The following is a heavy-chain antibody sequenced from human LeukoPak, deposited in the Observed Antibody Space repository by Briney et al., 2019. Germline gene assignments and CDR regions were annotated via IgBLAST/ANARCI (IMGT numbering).Heavy chain of an antibody. Sequence: GRSLRLSCAAPGFTFDDYAFDWVRQAPGKGLEWVSSISWNSDNIAYADSVKGRFTISRDNAKHSLYLQMNSLRADDTALYYCAKRSGQTWGYFDYWGQGTLVTVSS. V-gene: IGHV3-9*01. CDR2: ISWNSDNI. CDR1: GFTFDDYA. J-gene: IGHJ4*02. D-gene: IGHD6-19*01. CDR3: AKRSGQTWGYFDY.